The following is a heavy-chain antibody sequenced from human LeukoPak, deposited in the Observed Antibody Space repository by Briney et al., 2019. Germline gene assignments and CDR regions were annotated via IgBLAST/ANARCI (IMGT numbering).Heavy chain of an antibody. Sequence: SQTLSLTCAVYGGSFSGYYWSWIRQPPGKGLEWIGEINPSGSTNYNPSLKRRGIISVDTTKNSFSLMLSLVTAAETAVYYCWGGVYYDSSGYYPFGFWGKGPRVRVSS. J-gene: IGHJ4*02. CDR3: WGGVYYDSSGYYPFGF. D-gene: IGHD3-22*01. V-gene: IGHV4-34*01. CDR1: GGSFSGYY. CDR2: INPSGST.